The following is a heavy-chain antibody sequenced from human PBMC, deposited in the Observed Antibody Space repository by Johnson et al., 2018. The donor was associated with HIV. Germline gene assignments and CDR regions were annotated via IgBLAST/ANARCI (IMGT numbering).Heavy chain of an antibody. J-gene: IGHJ3*02. V-gene: IGHV3-23*04. CDR2: ISDSGGRT. CDR1: GFAFVSYA. CDR3: AKDRDIVLLVYAIGAFDI. D-gene: IGHD2-8*02. Sequence: QLVESGGGLVQPGGSLSLSCTASGFAFVSYAMSWVRQAPGKGLEWVSTISDSGGRTFNADSVKGRFTISRDNSRKTLYLQMNSLRAEDTAVYYCAKDRDIVLLVYAIGAFDIWGQGTMVTVSS.